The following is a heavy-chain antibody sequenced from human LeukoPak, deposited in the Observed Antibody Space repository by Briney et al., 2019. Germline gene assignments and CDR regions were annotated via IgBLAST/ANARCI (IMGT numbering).Heavy chain of an antibody. CDR3: TTRLQHHFDY. V-gene: IGHV3-23*01. CDR2: ISDGSRNT. J-gene: IGHJ4*02. Sequence: GGSLRLSCAASGFTFSSHVMSWVRQAPGKGLQWVSTISDGSRNTHYADSVNGRFTISRDDFLNVVYLQMNSLTVEDTAVYYCTTRLQHHFDYWGQGTQVTVSS. D-gene: IGHD4-11*01. CDR1: GFTFSSHV.